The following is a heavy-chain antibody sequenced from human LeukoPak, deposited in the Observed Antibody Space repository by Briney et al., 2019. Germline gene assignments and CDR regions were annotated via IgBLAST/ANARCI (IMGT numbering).Heavy chain of an antibody. D-gene: IGHD4-17*01. Sequence: SVKVSCKASGGTFSSYAISWVRQAPGQGLEWLGRIIPIFGTANYAQKFQGRVTITTDESTSTAYMELSSLRSEDTAVYYCARDVTTYYYYYMDVWGKGTTVTVSS. J-gene: IGHJ6*03. CDR1: GGTFSSYA. CDR3: ARDVTTYYYYYMDV. V-gene: IGHV1-69*05. CDR2: IIPIFGTA.